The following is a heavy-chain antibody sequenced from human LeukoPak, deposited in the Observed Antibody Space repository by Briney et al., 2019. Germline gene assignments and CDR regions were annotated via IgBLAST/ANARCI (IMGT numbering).Heavy chain of an antibody. CDR3: GRVAILGPTWEVNCSDP. D-gene: IGHD1-26*01. CDR1: GGSISSGSYY. J-gene: IGHJ5*02. CDR2: IYTSGST. V-gene: IGHV4-61*02. Sequence: PSQTLSLTCTVSGGSISSGSYYWSWIRQPAGKGLEWIGRIYTSGSTNYNPPLKSRVTRSVDTSKNQFSLKLSSVTAADTAVYYGGRVAILGPTWEVNCSDPGAQETLVTVSS.